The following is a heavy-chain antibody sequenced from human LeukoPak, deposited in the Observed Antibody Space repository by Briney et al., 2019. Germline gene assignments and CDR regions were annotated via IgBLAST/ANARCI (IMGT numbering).Heavy chain of an antibody. CDR3: ARDGSGFYLYYYMDV. Sequence: GGSLRLSCAASGFTFSDYSINWVRQAPGKGLEWVSSISTSSTYTFYADSVKGRFTISRDNRKNILYLQMSGLTAEDTAVYYCARDGSGFYLYYYMDVWGKGTTVTVSS. CDR2: ISTSSTYT. D-gene: IGHD6-25*01. CDR1: GFTFSDYS. J-gene: IGHJ6*03. V-gene: IGHV3-21*06.